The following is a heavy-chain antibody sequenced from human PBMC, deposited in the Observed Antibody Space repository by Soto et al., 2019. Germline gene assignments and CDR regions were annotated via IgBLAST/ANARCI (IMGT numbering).Heavy chain of an antibody. J-gene: IGHJ4*02. Sequence: GGSLRLSCAASGFTFSSYGMHWVRQAPGKGLEWVAVISYDGSNKYYADSVKGRFTISRDNSKNTLYLQMNSLRAEDTAVYYCAKEFDYGDYKGFPPGYDYWGQGTLVTVSS. D-gene: IGHD4-17*01. CDR3: AKEFDYGDYKGFPPGYDY. CDR2: ISYDGSNK. V-gene: IGHV3-30*18. CDR1: GFTFSSYG.